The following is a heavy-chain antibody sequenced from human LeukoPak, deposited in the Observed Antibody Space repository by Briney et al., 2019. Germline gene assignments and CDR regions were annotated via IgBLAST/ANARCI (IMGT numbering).Heavy chain of an antibody. CDR3: AREGHCSGGSCLDN. V-gene: IGHV1-2*02. CDR2: INPNTGGT. J-gene: IGHJ4*02. D-gene: IGHD2-15*01. Sequence: ASVKVSCKASGYTFTAYYMHWVRQASGQGLQWMGWINPNTGGTNYAQKFQGRVTMTRDTSMTTAYMELSRLRSDDTAVYFCAREGHCSGGSCLDNWGQGTLVTVSS. CDR1: GYTFTAYY.